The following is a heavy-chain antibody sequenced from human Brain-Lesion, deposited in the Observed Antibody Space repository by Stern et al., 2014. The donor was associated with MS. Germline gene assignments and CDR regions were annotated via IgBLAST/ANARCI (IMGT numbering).Heavy chain of an antibody. Sequence: VQLVESGPGLVKPSETLSLTCTVSGGSISSNSYYWGWIRQPPGKGLEWIGSIYSRGPTYSNPSLKSRFPIPKDTSKNQFSLTLTSVPAADTAVYFCAKVWLGELPENPFDYWGQGTLVTVSS. CDR1: GGSISSNSYY. J-gene: IGHJ4*02. CDR3: AKVWLGELPENPFDY. V-gene: IGHV4-39*01. CDR2: IYSRGPT. D-gene: IGHD3-10*01.